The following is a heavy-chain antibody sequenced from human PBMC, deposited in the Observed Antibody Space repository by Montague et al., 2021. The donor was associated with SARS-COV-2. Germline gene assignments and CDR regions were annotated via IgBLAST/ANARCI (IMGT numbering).Heavy chain of an antibody. Sequence: SLRLSCAASGFTFSSYGMHWVRQAPGKGLEWVAVISYDGSNKYYADSMKGRFTISRDNSKNTLYLQMNSLRAEDTAVYYCAKTVGGYSYVDYWGQGTLVTVSS. CDR3: AKTVGGYSYVDY. V-gene: IGHV3-30*18. J-gene: IGHJ4*02. CDR2: ISYDGSNK. CDR1: GFTFSSYG. D-gene: IGHD5-18*01.